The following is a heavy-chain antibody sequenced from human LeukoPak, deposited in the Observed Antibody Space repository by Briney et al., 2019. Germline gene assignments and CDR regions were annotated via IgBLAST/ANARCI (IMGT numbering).Heavy chain of an antibody. D-gene: IGHD3-9*01. CDR3: ARGASGLRYFDWLIYMRDAFDI. V-gene: IGHV1-69*01. CDR1: GGTFSSYA. J-gene: IGHJ3*02. CDR2: IIPIFGTA. Sequence: SVKVSCKASGGTFSSYAISWVRQAPGQGLEWMGGIIPIFGTANYAQKFQGRVTITADESTSTAYMELSSLRSEDTAVYYCARGASGLRYFDWLIYMRDAFDIWGQGTMVTVSS.